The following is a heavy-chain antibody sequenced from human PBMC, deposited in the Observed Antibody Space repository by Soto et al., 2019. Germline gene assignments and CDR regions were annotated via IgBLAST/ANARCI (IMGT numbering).Heavy chain of an antibody. Sequence: GESLKISCKGSGYSFTSYWIGWVRQMPGKGLESMGIIYPGDSDTRYSPSFQGQVTISADKSISTAYLQWSSLKASDTAMYYCARGGYYYDSSGHRRFDPWGQGTLVTVSS. V-gene: IGHV5-51*01. CDR1: GYSFTSYW. CDR2: IYPGDSDT. D-gene: IGHD3-22*01. CDR3: ARGGYYYDSSGHRRFDP. J-gene: IGHJ5*02.